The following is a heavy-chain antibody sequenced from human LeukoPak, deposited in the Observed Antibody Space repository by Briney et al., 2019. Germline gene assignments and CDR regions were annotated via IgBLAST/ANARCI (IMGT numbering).Heavy chain of an antibody. Sequence: GGSLRLSCAASGFTFTRYAMGWVRQAPGRGLGWVSATIGMGGRTYYADSVKGRFTISRDNSKNTLYLEMSSLRAEDTAVYYWAKAHQLVLLWFGEYWGQGTLVTGSS. CDR2: TIGMGGRT. CDR3: AKAHQLVLLWFGEY. D-gene: IGHD3-10*01. V-gene: IGHV3-23*01. J-gene: IGHJ4*02. CDR1: GFTFTRYA.